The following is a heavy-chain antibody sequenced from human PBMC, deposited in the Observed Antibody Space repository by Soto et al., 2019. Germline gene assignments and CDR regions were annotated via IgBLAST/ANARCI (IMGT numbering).Heavy chain of an antibody. D-gene: IGHD6-19*01. CDR1: GFTYSTFT. V-gene: IGHV3-30-3*01. J-gene: IGHJ4*02. CDR2: ISYDGSNK. Sequence: QVQLVESGGGVVQPGRSLRLSCAASGFTYSTFTVHWVRQAPGKGLEWVSAISYDGSNKYYADSVKGRLTISRDNSKNKLYLQMNSLRAEDTAVYYCARASAAVAGHFDYWGQGTLVTVSS. CDR3: ARASAAVAGHFDY.